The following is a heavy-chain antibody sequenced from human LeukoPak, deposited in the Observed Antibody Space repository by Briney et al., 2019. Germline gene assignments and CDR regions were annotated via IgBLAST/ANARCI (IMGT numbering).Heavy chain of an antibody. Sequence: PAVSLSLSCAASGFTFSKYAIHWLPQAPGEGLESVSAISSNGDSTAYANSVKGRFTISRNNSKNTLYRQRGSLRAEDMAVYYCARGPSGYGFMDVWGQGSTVTVSS. D-gene: IGHD5-12*01. CDR3: ARGPSGYGFMDV. J-gene: IGHJ6*02. CDR1: GFTFSKYA. V-gene: IGHV3-64*01. CDR2: ISSNGDST.